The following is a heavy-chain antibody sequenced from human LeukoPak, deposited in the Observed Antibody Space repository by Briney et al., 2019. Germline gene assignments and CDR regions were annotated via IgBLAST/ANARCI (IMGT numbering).Heavy chain of an antibody. Sequence: GGSLTLSCAASGFTFSSFGLNWVRQAPGKGLEWVSYINSSSSIYYAHSVKGRFTISRDNAKNSLYLQMNSLRVEVTAVYYCAKDHLYYDFSAGYSRAFDIWGQGTVVTVSS. CDR2: INSSSSI. D-gene: IGHD3/OR15-3a*01. CDR1: GFTFSSFG. J-gene: IGHJ3*02. CDR3: AKDHLYYDFSAGYSRAFDI. V-gene: IGHV3-48*01.